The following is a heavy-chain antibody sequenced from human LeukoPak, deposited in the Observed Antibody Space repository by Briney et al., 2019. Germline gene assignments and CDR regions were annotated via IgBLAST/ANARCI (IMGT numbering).Heavy chain of an antibody. CDR3: ATPSCNSGGYYYFDY. D-gene: IGHD3-22*01. CDR2: INPKSAYT. J-gene: IGHJ4*02. V-gene: IGHV1-2*02. Sequence: GASVKVSCKASGYMFTDYYIHWVRQAPGQGLEWMGWINPKSAYTHFAQKFQGRLTMTMDTSITTAYLELSSLTSDDTAVYFCATPSCNSGGYYYFDYWGQGTLVTVSS. CDR1: GYMFTDYY.